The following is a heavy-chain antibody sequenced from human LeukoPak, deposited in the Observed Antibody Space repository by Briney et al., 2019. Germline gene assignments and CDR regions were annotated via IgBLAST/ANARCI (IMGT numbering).Heavy chain of an antibody. V-gene: IGHV3-21*01. Sequence: PGGSLRLSCAASGFTFSSYSMNWVRQAPGKGLEWVSSISSSSSYIYYADSVKGRFTISRDNAKNSLYLQMNSLRAEDTAVYYCAREGSEYYYYMDVWGKGTTVTVSS. CDR1: GFTFSSYS. J-gene: IGHJ6*03. CDR3: AREGSEYYYYMDV. CDR2: ISSSSSYI.